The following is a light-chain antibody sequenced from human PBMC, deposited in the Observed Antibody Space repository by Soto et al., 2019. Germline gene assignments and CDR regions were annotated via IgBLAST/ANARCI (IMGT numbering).Light chain of an antibody. CDR3: QSYDSSLTVV. CDR2: VNT. Sequence: QSVLTQPPSVSGAPGQRVTISCTGSSSNIGAGYNVHWYQHLPGTAPKLLIYVNTNRPSGVPDRFSGSKSGTSASLAITGLHAEYEADYYCQSYDSSLTVVFGGGTKLTVL. V-gene: IGLV1-40*01. J-gene: IGLJ2*01. CDR1: SSNIGAGYN.